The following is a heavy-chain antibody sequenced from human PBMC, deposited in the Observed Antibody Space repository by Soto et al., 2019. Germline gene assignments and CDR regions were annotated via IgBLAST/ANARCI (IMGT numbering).Heavy chain of an antibody. D-gene: IGHD2-15*01. CDR3: ARDVGLDQVTEHRDYFDY. CDR2: ISTRGGYT. CDR1: GFTFSDYY. Sequence: NPGGSLRLSCEASGFTFSDYYMSWIRQAAGKGLEWLSYISTRGGYTNYTDSVEGRFTISRDNAKNSLFLQMNSLTAEDTAVYFCARDVGLDQVTEHRDYFDYWGLGTLVTVSS. V-gene: IGHV3-11*05. J-gene: IGHJ4*02.